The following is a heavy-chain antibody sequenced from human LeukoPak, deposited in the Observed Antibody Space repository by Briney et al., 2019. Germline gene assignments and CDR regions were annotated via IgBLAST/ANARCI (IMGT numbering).Heavy chain of an antibody. CDR1: GGTFSSYA. D-gene: IGHD3-22*01. CDR2: IIPIFGTA. Sequence: SSVKVSCKASGGTFSSYAISWVRQAPGQGLEWMGRIIPIFGTANYAQKFQGRVTITTDESTSTAYMELSSLRSGDTAVYYCARGSYYYDSSGYFDYWGQGTLVTVSS. CDR3: ARGSYYYDSSGYFDY. V-gene: IGHV1-69*05. J-gene: IGHJ4*02.